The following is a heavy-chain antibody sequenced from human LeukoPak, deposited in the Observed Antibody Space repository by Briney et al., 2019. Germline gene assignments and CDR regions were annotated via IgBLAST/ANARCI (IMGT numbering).Heavy chain of an antibody. CDR2: INHSGST. J-gene: IGHJ4*02. CDR1: GGSISSSSYY. CDR3: ARGDPSGYSYGYGPDFDY. D-gene: IGHD5-18*01. Sequence: PSETLSLTCTVSGGSISSSSYYWGWIRQPPGKGLEWIGEINHSGSTNYNPSLKSRVTISVDTSKNQFSLKLSSVTAADTAVYYCARGDPSGYSYGYGPDFDYWGQGTLVTVSS. V-gene: IGHV4-39*07.